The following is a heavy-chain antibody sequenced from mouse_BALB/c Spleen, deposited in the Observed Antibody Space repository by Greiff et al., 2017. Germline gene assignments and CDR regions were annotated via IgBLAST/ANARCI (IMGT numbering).Heavy chain of an antibody. CDR1: GYTFTSYN. CDR2: IYPGNGGT. D-gene: IGHD1-1*01. V-gene: IGHV1-12*01. CDR3: TRDYYGSWFAD. J-gene: IGHJ3*01. Sequence: QVQLQQSGAELVRSGASVKMSCKASGYTFTSYNMHWVKQTPGQGLEWIGYIYPGNGGTNYNQKFKGKATLTADTSSNTAYMQISSLTTEDSAVYFCTRDYYGSWFADWGQGTLVTVSA.